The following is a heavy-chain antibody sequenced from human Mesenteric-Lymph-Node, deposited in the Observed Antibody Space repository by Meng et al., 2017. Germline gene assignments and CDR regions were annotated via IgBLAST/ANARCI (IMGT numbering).Heavy chain of an antibody. J-gene: IGHJ4*02. Sequence: SLKISCAASGFTFDDYAMHWVRQAPGKGLEWVSGISWNSGSIGYADSVKGRFTISRDNAKNSLYLQMNSLRADDTALYYCAKAKWLEHTNFDYWGQGTLVTVSS. CDR1: GFTFDDYA. D-gene: IGHD6-19*01. V-gene: IGHV3-9*01. CDR2: ISWNSGSI. CDR3: AKAKWLEHTNFDY.